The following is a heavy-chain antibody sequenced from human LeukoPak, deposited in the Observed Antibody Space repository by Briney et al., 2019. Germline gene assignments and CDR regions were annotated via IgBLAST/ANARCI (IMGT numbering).Heavy chain of an antibody. J-gene: IGHJ1*01. Sequence: SQTLSLTCAISGDSVSSNSATWHWIRQSPSRGLEWLGRTYYRSKWYKYYAVSVKGRITINPDTSKNQFSLQLNSVTSEDTAVYYCARGPSYFQHWGQGTLVTVSS. V-gene: IGHV6-1*01. CDR2: TYYRSKWYK. CDR3: ARGPSYFQH. CDR1: GDSVSSNSAT.